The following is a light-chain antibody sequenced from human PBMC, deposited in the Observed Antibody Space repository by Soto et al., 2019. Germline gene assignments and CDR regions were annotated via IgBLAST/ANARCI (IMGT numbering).Light chain of an antibody. CDR2: DAS. CDR1: QGVSSY. Sequence: VLTQYPGTLSLSTGERATLSCRASQGVSSYLAWYQQKPGQAPRLLIYDASNRATGIPARFSGSGPGTDFTLTISSLEPEDCAVYSCQQRSNRSFGQGRRLE. V-gene: IGKV3D-11*01. J-gene: IGKJ5*01. CDR3: QQRSNRS.